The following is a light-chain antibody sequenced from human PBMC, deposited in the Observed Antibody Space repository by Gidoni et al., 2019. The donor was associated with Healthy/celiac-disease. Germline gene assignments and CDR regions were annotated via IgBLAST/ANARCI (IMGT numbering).Light chain of an antibody. CDR2: QAS. CDR3: QAWDSSTVV. Sequence: SYELTQPPSVSVSPGQTASITCSGDKLGEKYACWYQQKPGQSHVLVIYQASKRPSGIPERFSGSHSGNTATLTISGPQAMDEAAYYCQAWDSSTVVFGGGTKLT. V-gene: IGLV3-1*01. CDR1: KLGEKY. J-gene: IGLJ2*01.